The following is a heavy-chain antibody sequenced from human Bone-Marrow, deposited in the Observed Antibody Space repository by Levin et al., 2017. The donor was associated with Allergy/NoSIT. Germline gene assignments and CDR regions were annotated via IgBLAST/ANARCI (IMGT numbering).Heavy chain of an antibody. Sequence: GGSLRLSCAASGFTFSDYWMSWVRQTPGRGLEFLANINQDGSVTNYVDSVKGRFTISRDNARNSVSLQMNSLRAEDMALYYCARDPGSSAFDYWGQGTLVTVSS. CDR2: INQDGSVT. V-gene: IGHV3-7*01. CDR3: ARDPGSSAFDY. J-gene: IGHJ4*02. D-gene: IGHD5-12*01. CDR1: GFTFSDYW.